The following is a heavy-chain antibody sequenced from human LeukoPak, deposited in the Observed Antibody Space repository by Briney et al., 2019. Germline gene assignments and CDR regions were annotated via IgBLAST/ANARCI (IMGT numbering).Heavy chain of an antibody. CDR3: AKSPYIVVIIFDY. D-gene: IGHD3-3*01. J-gene: IGHJ4*02. CDR2: ISGSGGST. CDR1: GFTLSSYA. V-gene: IGHV3-23*01. Sequence: GGSLRLSCAASGFTLSSYAMSWVRQAPGKGLEWVSAISGSGGSTYYADSVKGRFTISRDNSKNTLYLQMNSLRAEDTAVYYCAKSPYIVVIIFDYWGQGTLVTVSS.